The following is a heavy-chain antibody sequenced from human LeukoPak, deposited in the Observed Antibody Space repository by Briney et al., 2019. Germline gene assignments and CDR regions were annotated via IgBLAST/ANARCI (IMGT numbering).Heavy chain of an antibody. Sequence: ASVKVSCKATGYTFTCYGISWVRQAPGQGLEWMGWISAYNGNTNYAQKLQGRVTMTTDTSTSTAYMELRSLRSDDTAVYYCARCGSDCYDSSGYYYYFDYWGQGTLVTVSS. D-gene: IGHD3-22*01. CDR1: GYTFTCYG. V-gene: IGHV1-18*01. CDR2: ISAYNGNT. CDR3: ARCGSDCYDSSGYYYYFDY. J-gene: IGHJ4*02.